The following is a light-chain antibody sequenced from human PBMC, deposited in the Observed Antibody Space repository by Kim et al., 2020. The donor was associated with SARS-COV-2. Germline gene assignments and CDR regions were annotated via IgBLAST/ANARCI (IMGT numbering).Light chain of an antibody. Sequence: LAPGERATLSCRASQSVTRFLAWYQQKPGQAPRLLIYDTSNRATGIPPRFSGSGSGTDFTLTISSLEPEDFAVYYCQQRSTWPITFGQGTRLEIK. CDR1: QSVTRF. CDR3: QQRSTWPIT. V-gene: IGKV3-11*01. J-gene: IGKJ5*01. CDR2: DTS.